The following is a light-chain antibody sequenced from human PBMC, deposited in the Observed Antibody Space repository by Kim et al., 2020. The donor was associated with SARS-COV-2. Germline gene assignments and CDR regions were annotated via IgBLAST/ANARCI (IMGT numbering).Light chain of an antibody. J-gene: IGLJ2*01. CDR3: TSRDSNGNKMV. CDR2: STN. Sequence: SSELTQDPAVSVALGQTVRITCQGDSLRRYYASWYQQKPGQAPRLVIYSTNKRPSGIPDRFSGSSTGNTASLTITGAQAEDEADYYCTSRDSNGNKMVFGGGT. V-gene: IGLV3-19*01. CDR1: SLRRYY.